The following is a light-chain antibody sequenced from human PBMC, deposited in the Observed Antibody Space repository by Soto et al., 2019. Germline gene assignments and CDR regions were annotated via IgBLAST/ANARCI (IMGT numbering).Light chain of an antibody. Sequence: QSALTQPASVSGSPGQSITISCTGTSSDVGSYNLVSWYQQHPGKAPKLMIYEVSKRPSGVSNRFSGSKSGNTASLTISGLQPEDEADYYCCSYAGSSTSVFGGGTKLTVL. J-gene: IGLJ2*01. CDR3: CSYAGSSTSV. V-gene: IGLV2-23*02. CDR1: SSDVGSYNL. CDR2: EVS.